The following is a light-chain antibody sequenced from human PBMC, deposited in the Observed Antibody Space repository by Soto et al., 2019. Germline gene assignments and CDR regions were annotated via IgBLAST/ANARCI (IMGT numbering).Light chain of an antibody. CDR1: SSDVGGYNY. CDR3: SSYTSSSTRV. CDR2: EVS. Sequence: QSALTQPASVSGSPGQSITISCTGTSSDVGGYNYVSWYQQHPGKAPKLMIYEVSNRPSGVSNRCSGSKSGNTASLTISGLQSEDEADDYCSSYTSSSTRVFGGGTKLTVL. V-gene: IGLV2-14*01. J-gene: IGLJ2*01.